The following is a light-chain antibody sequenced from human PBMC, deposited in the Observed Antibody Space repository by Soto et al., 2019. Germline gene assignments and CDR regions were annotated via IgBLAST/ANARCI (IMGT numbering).Light chain of an antibody. V-gene: IGKV3D-15*01. Sequence: EIVLTQSPDTLSLSPGERATLSCRASQSVTYDQLAWYRQTPGQAPRLLIYGASSRAAGIPDRFSGSGSGTEFTLTISSLQSEDFAVYYCQQYNNWWTFGQGTKVDIK. CDR2: GAS. J-gene: IGKJ1*01. CDR3: QQYNNWWT. CDR1: QSVTYD.